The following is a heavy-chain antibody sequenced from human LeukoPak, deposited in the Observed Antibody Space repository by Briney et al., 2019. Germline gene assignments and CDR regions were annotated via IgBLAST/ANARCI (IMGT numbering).Heavy chain of an antibody. V-gene: IGHV4-39*01. J-gene: IGHJ6*03. CDR2: IYYSGST. CDR3: ARCNYYGSGNYYYYYYMDV. CDR1: GGSISSSSYY. D-gene: IGHD3-10*01. Sequence: SENLSLTCAVSGGSISSSSYYWGWIRQPPGKGLEWIGKIYYSGSTYYNPSPKSRVTISVDTSKNQFSLKLSSVTAADTAVYYCARCNYYGSGNYYYYYYMDVWGKGTTVTVSS.